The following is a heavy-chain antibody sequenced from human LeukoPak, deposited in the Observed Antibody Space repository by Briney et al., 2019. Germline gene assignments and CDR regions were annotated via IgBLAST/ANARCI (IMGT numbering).Heavy chain of an antibody. V-gene: IGHV3-7*01. D-gene: IGHD4-17*01. J-gene: IGHJ4*02. CDR1: GFTFSSHW. CDR3: VRYRDGEYDY. CDR2: IKQDGSEK. Sequence: GGSLRLSCAGSGFTFSSHWMTWVRQARGKALEWVANIKQDGSEKYYVDSVKGRFTISRDNAKSSLYLEMSSLRAEDTAVYYCVRYRDGEYDYWGQGTLVTVSS.